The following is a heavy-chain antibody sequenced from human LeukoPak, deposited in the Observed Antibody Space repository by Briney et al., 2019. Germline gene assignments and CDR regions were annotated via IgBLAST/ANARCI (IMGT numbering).Heavy chain of an antibody. J-gene: IGHJ3*02. D-gene: IGHD3-10*01. CDR3: SITMVRGVIISAGRDAFDI. CDR2: INPSGGST. V-gene: IGHV1-46*01. Sequence: GASVKVSCKASGCTFTSYYMHWVRQAPGQGLEWMGIINPSGGSTSYAQKFQGRVTMTRDTSTSTVYMELSSLRSEDTAVYYCSITMVRGVIISAGRDAFDIWGQGTMVTVSS. CDR1: GCTFTSYY.